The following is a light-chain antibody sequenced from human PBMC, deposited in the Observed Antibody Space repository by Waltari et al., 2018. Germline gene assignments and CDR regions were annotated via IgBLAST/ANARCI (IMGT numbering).Light chain of an antibody. CDR3: MQGAHRPWT. CDR1: PSLVSSDGNTY. V-gene: IGKV2-30*01. CDR2: KVS. J-gene: IGKJ1*01. Sequence: DVVMTQSPLSLPVTLGQPASISCTSSPSLVSSDGNTYFNWFQQRPGQSPRRLLYKVSNRDSGVPDRCSGSGSGTTFTLRISRVEAEDVGIYYCMQGAHRPWTFGQGTRVEIK.